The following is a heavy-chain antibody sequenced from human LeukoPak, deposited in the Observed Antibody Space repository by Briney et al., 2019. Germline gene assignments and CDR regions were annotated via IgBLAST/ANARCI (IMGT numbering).Heavy chain of an antibody. CDR2: ISGSGGST. V-gene: IGHV3-23*01. J-gene: IGHJ3*02. CDR3: AITKEPSSITMIGDAFDI. Sequence: GGSLRLSCAASGFTFSSYAMSWVRQAPGKGLEWVSAISGSGGSTYYADSVKGRFTISRDNSKNTLYLQMNSLRAEDTAVYYCAITKEPSSITMIGDAFDIWGQGTMVTVSS. CDR1: GFTFSSYA. D-gene: IGHD3-22*01.